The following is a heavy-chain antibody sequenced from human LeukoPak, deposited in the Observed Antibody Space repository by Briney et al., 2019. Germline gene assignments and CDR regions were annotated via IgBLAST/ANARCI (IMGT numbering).Heavy chain of an antibody. V-gene: IGHV3-23*01. J-gene: IGHJ5*02. CDR1: GFTCSSYA. CDR2: IRGSGDST. Sequence: GGSLRRSCVASGFTCSSYAMNWVRQAPGKGLEWVSGIRGSGDSTYYADSVKGRFTISRDNSKSTVYLEMNSLRAEETAVYYCTMPYGDYVSWGQGTLVTVSS. D-gene: IGHD4-17*01. CDR3: TMPYGDYVS.